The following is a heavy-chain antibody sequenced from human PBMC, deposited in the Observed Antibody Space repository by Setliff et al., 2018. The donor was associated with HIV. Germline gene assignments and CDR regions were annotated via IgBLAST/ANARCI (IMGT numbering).Heavy chain of an antibody. J-gene: IGHJ4*02. V-gene: IGHV1-18*01. Sequence: GPSVKVSCKASGYNFSSNGISWVRQAPGQGLEWMGWISSYNGNTKYAQKVQDRVTMTKDTSTSTAYMELRSLRSDDTAVYYCARVSRSGWFFDWWGQGSLVTVSS. CDR2: ISSYNGNT. CDR3: ARVSRSGWFFDW. CDR1: GYNFSSNG. D-gene: IGHD6-19*01.